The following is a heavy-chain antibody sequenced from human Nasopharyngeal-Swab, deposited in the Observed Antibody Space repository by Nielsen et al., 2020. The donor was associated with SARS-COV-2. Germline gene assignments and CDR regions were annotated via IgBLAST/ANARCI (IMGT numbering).Heavy chain of an antibody. CDR2: IRSKANSYAT. CDR3: TRGPPYTDTYWDAFDI. J-gene: IGHJ3*02. D-gene: IGHD2-8*02. CDR1: GFTFSGSA. Sequence: GESLKISCAASGFTFSGSAMHWVRQASGKGLEWVGRIRSKANSYATAYAASVKGRFTISRDDSKNTAYLQMNSLKTEDTAMYYCTRGPPYTDTYWDAFDIWGQGTMVSVSS. V-gene: IGHV3-73*01.